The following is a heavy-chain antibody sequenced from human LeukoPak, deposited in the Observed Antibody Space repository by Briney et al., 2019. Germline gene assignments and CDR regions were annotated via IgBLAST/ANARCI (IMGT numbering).Heavy chain of an antibody. CDR3: ASHQEWQLPSGFDI. V-gene: IGHV3-7*05. Sequence: GGSLRLSCAASGXTFSSYWMTWVRQAPGRGLEWVANIKQDGSEKYYVDSVKGRFTISRDNAKNSLYLQMNSLRAEDTAVYYCASHQEWQLPSGFDIWGQGTMVTVSS. J-gene: IGHJ3*02. CDR2: IKQDGSEK. CDR1: GXTFSSYW. D-gene: IGHD2-15*01.